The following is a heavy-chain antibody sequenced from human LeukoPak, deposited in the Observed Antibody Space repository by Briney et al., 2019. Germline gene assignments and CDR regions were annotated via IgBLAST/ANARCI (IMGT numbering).Heavy chain of an antibody. CDR2: IYTSGST. CDR1: GGSISSYY. Sequence: KTSETLSLTCTVSGGSISSYYWSWIRQPAGKGLEWIGRIYTSGSTNYNPSLKSRVTMSVDTSKNQFSLKLSSVTAADTAVYYCARDGLWGCSSTSCYPWAFDIWGQGTMVTVSS. J-gene: IGHJ3*02. V-gene: IGHV4-4*07. CDR3: ARDGLWGCSSTSCYPWAFDI. D-gene: IGHD2-2*01.